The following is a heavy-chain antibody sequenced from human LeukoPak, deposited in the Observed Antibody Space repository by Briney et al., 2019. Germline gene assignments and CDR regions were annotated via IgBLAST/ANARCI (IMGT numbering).Heavy chain of an antibody. CDR2: LWYDGRTQ. CDR1: GFSLSSYG. Sequence: GSLRLSCEASGFSLSSYGMHWVRQAPGKGLEWVAILWYDGRTQHYADSVKGRFTISRDNAKNTLYLQMNSLTAEDTAVYYCASPDGYTFSWYAMDVWGKGTTVAVSS. V-gene: IGHV3-33*01. J-gene: IGHJ6*04. D-gene: IGHD5-24*01. CDR3: ASPDGYTFSWYAMDV.